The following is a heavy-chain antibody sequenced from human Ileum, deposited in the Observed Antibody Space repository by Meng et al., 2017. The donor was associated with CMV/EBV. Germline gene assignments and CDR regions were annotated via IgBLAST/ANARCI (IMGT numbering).Heavy chain of an antibody. D-gene: IGHD1-26*01. Sequence: GESLKISCAASGFPFNTFDMSWVRQAPGKGLEWVSVIYGRDGSTFYADSVRGRFTISKENTGNRLHLQMNSLRVEDTALYYCTKGAWVDYLGQGALVTVSS. CDR2: IYGRDGST. CDR3: TKGAWVDY. CDR1: GFPFNTFD. J-gene: IGHJ4*02. V-gene: IGHV3-23*01.